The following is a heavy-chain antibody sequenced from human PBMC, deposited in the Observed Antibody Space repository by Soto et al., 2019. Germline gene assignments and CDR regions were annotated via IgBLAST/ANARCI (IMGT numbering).Heavy chain of an antibody. J-gene: IGHJ4*02. V-gene: IGHV2-5*01. Sequence: SGPTLVNPTQTLTLTCTFSGFSLSTSGVGVGWIRQPPGKALEWLALIYWNDDKRYSPSLKSRLTITKDTSKNQVVLTMTNMDPVDTATYYCAHRTYYYDSSGYYSTSFDYWGQGTLATVSS. CDR2: IYWNDDK. D-gene: IGHD3-22*01. CDR1: GFSLSTSGVG. CDR3: AHRTYYYDSSGYYSTSFDY.